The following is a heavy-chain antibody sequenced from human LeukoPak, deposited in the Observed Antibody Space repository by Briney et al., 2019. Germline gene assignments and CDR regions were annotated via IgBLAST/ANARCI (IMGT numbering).Heavy chain of an antibody. CDR2: IYTSGST. CDR3: ARAQGIFGVVTHGDAFDI. D-gene: IGHD3-3*01. J-gene: IGHJ3*02. V-gene: IGHV4-4*07. CDR1: GGPISSYY. Sequence: PSETLSLTCTVSGGPISSYYWSWIRQPAGKGLEWIGRIYTSGSTNYNPSLKSRVTMSVDTSKNQFSLKLSSVTAADTAVYYCARAQGIFGVVTHGDAFDIWGQGAMVTVSS.